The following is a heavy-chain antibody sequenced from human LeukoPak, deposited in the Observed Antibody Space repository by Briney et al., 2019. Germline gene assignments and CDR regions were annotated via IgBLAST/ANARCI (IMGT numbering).Heavy chain of an antibody. CDR1: GFTFSSFE. J-gene: IGHJ4*02. CDR3: AKIQYSRSSGYFDY. Sequence: GGSLRLSCGASGFTFSSFEMNWVRRAPGKGLEWVSYISNSGSTIYYADSVKGRFTISRDNAKNSLFLQMNSLRAEDTAVYYCAKIQYSRSSGYFDYWGQGTLVTVSS. D-gene: IGHD6-6*01. V-gene: IGHV3-48*03. CDR2: ISNSGSTI.